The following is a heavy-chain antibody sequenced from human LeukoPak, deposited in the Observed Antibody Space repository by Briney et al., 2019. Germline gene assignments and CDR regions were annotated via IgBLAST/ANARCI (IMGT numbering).Heavy chain of an antibody. CDR2: ISASGSSI. D-gene: IGHD4/OR15-4a*01. Sequence: GGSLRLTCAASGFTFSSYEMNWVRQAPGKGLEWVSYISASGSSIYYADSVKGRFTISRDNAKNSLYLQMNSLRAEDTAVYYCARDRGTTMVRSFDIWGQGTMVTVSS. CDR1: GFTFSSYE. V-gene: IGHV3-48*03. CDR3: ARDRGTTMVRSFDI. J-gene: IGHJ3*02.